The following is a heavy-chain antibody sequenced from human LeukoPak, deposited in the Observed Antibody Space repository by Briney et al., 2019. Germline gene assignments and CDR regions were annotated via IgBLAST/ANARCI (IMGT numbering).Heavy chain of an antibody. V-gene: IGHV2-5*01. CDR1: GSAFGTSGGG. CDR3: AHLTVRYFDWEPTGDDY. CDR2: IYWCDDK. J-gene: IGHJ4*02. Sequence: SGPTQLHPPPPVTLTVAFSGSAFGTSGGGVGWIRQPPGKALEWLTLIYWCDDKRFSPSLKSRLTITNDTYKHQLVLTMTNMAPVDTATYYCAHLTVRYFDWEPTGDDYWGQGTLVTVSS. D-gene: IGHD3-9*01.